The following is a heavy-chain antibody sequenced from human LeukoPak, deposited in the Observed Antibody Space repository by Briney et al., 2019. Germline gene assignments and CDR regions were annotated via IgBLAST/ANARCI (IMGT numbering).Heavy chain of an antibody. D-gene: IGHD6-13*01. CDR2: LYSGGGA. J-gene: IGHJ4*02. CDR1: GFTVSSNY. Sequence: GGSLRLSCAASGFTVSSNYMSWVRQAPGRGLEWVSVLYSGGGAFYSDSVKGRFTISRDNSKNTLNLQMNSLRAEDTAVYYCARVGSTVAAGTPDYWGQGTLVTVSS. CDR3: ARVGSTVAAGTPDY. V-gene: IGHV3-66*01.